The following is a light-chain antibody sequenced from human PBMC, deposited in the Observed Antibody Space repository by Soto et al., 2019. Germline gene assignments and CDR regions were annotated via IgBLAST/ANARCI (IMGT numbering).Light chain of an antibody. CDR3: QQYYSSPTWT. CDR2: WAS. V-gene: IGKV4-1*01. J-gene: IGKJ1*01. Sequence: DIVMTQSPDSLAVSLGERATINCKSSQSIFYSSNNKNYLAWFQQKPGQPPQLLIYWASTRESGVPDRFSGSGSETDFTLTISSLQAEDVAIYYCQQYYSSPTWTIGQGTKVEIK. CDR1: QSIFYSSNNKNY.